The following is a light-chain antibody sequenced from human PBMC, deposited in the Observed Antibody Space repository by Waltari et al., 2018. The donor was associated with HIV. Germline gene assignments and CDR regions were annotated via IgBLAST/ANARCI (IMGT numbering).Light chain of an antibody. J-gene: IGLJ3*02. CDR3: SSYTGSSTWV. CDR2: EVS. V-gene: IGLV2-18*02. CDR1: SSAVGTYNC. Sequence: QSALTQPPSVSGSPGQSVAISCTGTSSAVGTYNCVSWYQQPPGTAPKLMFYEVSNRPSGVPDRFSGSKSGNTASLTISGLQAEDEADYYCSSYTGSSTWVFGGGTKLTVL.